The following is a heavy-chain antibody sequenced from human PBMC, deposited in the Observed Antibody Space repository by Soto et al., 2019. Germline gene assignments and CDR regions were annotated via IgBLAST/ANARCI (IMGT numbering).Heavy chain of an antibody. D-gene: IGHD6-13*01. CDR1: GGTFSRSG. J-gene: IGHJ4*02. V-gene: IGHV1-69*06. CDR2: IIPIFPTA. CDR3: ARDQGYRISQYFIDI. Sequence: QVQLVQSGAEVKKPGSSVKVSCKASGGTFSRSGLIWVRQAPGQGLEWVGGIIPIFPTAHYGQNFQGRVTITADKSTTTAYMELRSRRSEDTAVYYCARDQGYRISQYFIDIWGQGTLVTVSA.